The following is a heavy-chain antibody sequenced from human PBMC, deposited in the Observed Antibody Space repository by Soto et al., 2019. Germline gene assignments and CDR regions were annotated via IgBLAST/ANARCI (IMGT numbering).Heavy chain of an antibody. CDR1: VYSFTKYW. Sequence: GESLKISCKGSVYSFTKYWIGWVRQMPGKGLEWMGIIYPGDSDTRCSPSFQGQVTISADKSISTAYLQCSSLKGSDTAMYYCARHLRVGAIDAFDIWGQETEVDVSS. V-gene: IGHV5-51*01. J-gene: IGHJ3*02. CDR3: ARHLRVGAIDAFDI. D-gene: IGHD1-26*01. CDR2: IYPGDSDT.